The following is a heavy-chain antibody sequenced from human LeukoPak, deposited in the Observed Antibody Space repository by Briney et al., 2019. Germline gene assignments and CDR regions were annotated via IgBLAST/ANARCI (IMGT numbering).Heavy chain of an antibody. Sequence: PGGSLRLSCAASGFTFSAYVMHWVRQAPGKGLECVAVITNDGNDKYYEDSVKGRFSISRDNSKNTLYLQMSSLRTEDTAVYYCARDGGYTGGWTYGAGDYWGQGTLVTVSS. V-gene: IGHV3-30*04. CDR1: GFTFSAYV. J-gene: IGHJ4*01. CDR2: ITNDGNDK. D-gene: IGHD2-8*02. CDR3: ARDGGYTGGWTYGAGDY.